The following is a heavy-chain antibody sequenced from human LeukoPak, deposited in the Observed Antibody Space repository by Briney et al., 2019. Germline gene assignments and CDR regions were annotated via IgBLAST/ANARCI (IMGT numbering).Heavy chain of an antibody. CDR2: IESKIDGGRT. D-gene: IGHD1-26*01. Sequence: GGSLRLSCVASGITLSNAWMTWVRQAPGKGLERVGRIESKIDGGRTDYAAAVKGRFTISRDNSKNTLYLQMNSLRAEDTAVYYCAKAGEGAPRGWFDPWGQGTLVTVSS. CDR3: AKAGEGAPRGWFDP. J-gene: IGHJ5*02. CDR1: GITLSNAW. V-gene: IGHV3-15*04.